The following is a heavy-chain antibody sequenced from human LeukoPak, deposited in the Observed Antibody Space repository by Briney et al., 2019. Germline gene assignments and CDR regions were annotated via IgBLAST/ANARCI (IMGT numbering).Heavy chain of an antibody. CDR1: GFTFSSYA. J-gene: IGHJ4*02. CDR2: ISYSGGST. CDR3: AKGRGTPYYFDY. D-gene: IGHD1-1*01. V-gene: IGHV3-23*01. Sequence: GGSLRLSCAASGFTFSSYAMSWVRQAPGKGLEWVSTISYSGGSTNYAGSWKGRLTISRDNSKNTLYLQMNSLRAEDTAVYYCAKGRGTPYYFDYWGQGTLVTVSS.